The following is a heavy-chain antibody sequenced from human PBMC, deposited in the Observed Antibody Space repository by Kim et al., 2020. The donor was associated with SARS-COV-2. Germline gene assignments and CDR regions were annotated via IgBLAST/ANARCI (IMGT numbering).Heavy chain of an antibody. D-gene: IGHD1-26*01. CDR2: MNPNSGNT. V-gene: IGHV1-8*01. J-gene: IGHJ4*02. CDR3: FLGVKISGSYCFDY. CDR1: GYTFTSYD. Sequence: ASVKVSCKASGYTFTSYDINWVRQATGQGLEWMGWMNPNSGNTGYAQKFQGRVTMTRNTSISTAYMELSSLRSEDTAVYYCFLGVKISGSYCFDYWGQGTLVTVSS.